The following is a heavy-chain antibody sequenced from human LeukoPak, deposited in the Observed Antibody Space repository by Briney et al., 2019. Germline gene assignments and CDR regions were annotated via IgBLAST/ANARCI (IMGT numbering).Heavy chain of an antibody. CDR2: ISGSGGST. J-gene: IGHJ5*02. Sequence: GGSLRLSCSASGFTFSTYGMTWVRQAPGKGLEWVSGISGSGGSTYYADSAKGRFTISRDNSKNTLYLQMISLRAEDTAVYYCAKARRIQLWLSWGQGTLVTVSS. CDR1: GFTFSTYG. CDR3: AKARRIQLWLS. D-gene: IGHD5-18*01. V-gene: IGHV3-23*01.